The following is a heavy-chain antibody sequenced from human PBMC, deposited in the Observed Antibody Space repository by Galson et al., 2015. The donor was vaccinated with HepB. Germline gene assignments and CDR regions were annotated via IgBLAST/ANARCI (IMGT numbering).Heavy chain of an antibody. CDR3: AKGYGSGSYGPLIYFDY. D-gene: IGHD3-10*01. J-gene: IGHJ4*02. CDR1: GFTFSSYA. Sequence: SLRLSCAASGFTFSSYAMSWVRQAPGKGLEWVSAISGSGGSTYYADSVKGRFTIPRDNSKNTLYLQMNSLRAEDTAVYYCAKGYGSGSYGPLIYFDYWGQGTLVTVSS. V-gene: IGHV3-23*01. CDR2: ISGSGGST.